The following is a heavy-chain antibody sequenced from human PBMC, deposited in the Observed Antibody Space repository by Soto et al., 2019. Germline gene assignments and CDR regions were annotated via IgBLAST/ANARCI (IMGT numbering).Heavy chain of an antibody. J-gene: IGHJ4*02. CDR1: GFTFDGYA. V-gene: IGHV3-23*01. Sequence: PGLSLRLSCAASGFTFDGYAMSWVLQAPGKGLEWVSAISTSGGNRFYAVSVKGRFTITRYNSKNTLYLQMNSLRTEDKAVYYCAKDHWGSYSGQGTLVTVSS. CDR3: AKDHWGSY. D-gene: IGHD3-16*01. CDR2: ISTSGGNR.